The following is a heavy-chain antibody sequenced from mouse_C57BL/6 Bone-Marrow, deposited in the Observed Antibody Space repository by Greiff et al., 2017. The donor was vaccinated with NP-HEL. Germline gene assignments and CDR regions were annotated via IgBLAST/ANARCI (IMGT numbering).Heavy chain of an antibody. CDR1: GFTFSSYT. CDR3: ARHGIYYGNYGGYAMDY. J-gene: IGHJ4*01. V-gene: IGHV5-9*01. Sequence: EVKLMESGGGLVKPGGSLKLSCAASGFTFSSYTMSWVRQTPEKRLEWVATISGGGGNTYYPDSVKGRFTISRDNAKNTLYLQMSSLRSEDTALYYCARHGIYYGNYGGYAMDYWGQGTSVTVSS. D-gene: IGHD2-1*01. CDR2: ISGGGGNT.